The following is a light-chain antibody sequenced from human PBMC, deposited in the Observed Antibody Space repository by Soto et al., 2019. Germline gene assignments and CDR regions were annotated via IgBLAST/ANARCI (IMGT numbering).Light chain of an antibody. J-gene: IGLJ2*01. CDR1: SSDVGGYKY. V-gene: IGLV2-8*01. CDR2: EVS. CDR3: SSYAGSDNLGV. Sequence: QSALTQPPSASGSLGQSVTISCTGTSSDVGGYKYVSWYQQHPGNAPKLIIYEVSERPSGVPDRFSGSKSGNAASLTVSGLQIDDEADYYCSSYAGSDNLGVFGGGTKLTVL.